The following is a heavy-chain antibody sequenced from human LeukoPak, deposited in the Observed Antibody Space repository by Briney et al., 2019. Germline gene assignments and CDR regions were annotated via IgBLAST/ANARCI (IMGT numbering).Heavy chain of an antibody. D-gene: IGHD3-10*01. J-gene: IGHJ3*02. CDR3: ARDRSYGSVDAFDI. CDR2: IYHSGST. V-gene: IGHV4-38-2*02. CDR1: GYSISSGCY. Sequence: RSSETLSLTCTVSGYSISSGCYWGWIRQPPGKGLEWIGSIYHSGSTYYNPSLKSRVTISVDTSKNQFSLKLSSVTAADTAVYYCARDRSYGSVDAFDIWGQGTMVTVSS.